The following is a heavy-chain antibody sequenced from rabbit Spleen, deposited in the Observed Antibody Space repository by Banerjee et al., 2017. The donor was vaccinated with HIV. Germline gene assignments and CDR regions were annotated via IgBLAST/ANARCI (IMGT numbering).Heavy chain of an antibody. CDR1: GVSFISNSY. Sequence: QSLEESGGDLVKPGASLTLTCTASGVSFISNSYMCWVRQAPGKGLEWIACIDSGSSGFTYFASWAKGRFTFSKTSSTTVTLQMTSLTAADTATYFCARDLVAVIGWNFNLWGPGTLVTVS. J-gene: IGHJ4*01. D-gene: IGHD1-1*01. V-gene: IGHV1S40*01. CDR2: IDSGSSGFT. CDR3: ARDLVAVIGWNFNL.